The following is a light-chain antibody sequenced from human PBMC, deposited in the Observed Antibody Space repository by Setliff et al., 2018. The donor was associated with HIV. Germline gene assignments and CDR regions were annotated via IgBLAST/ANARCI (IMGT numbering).Light chain of an antibody. CDR3: SSYTGSSTFG. CDR2: DVS. Sequence: QSALAQPASVSGSPGQSITISCTGTSSDVGNYNYVSWYQQHPGKAPKLMIYDVSKRPSGVSNRFSGSKSGNTASLTISGLQAEDEADYYCSSYTGSSTFGFGTGTKVTVL. J-gene: IGLJ1*01. V-gene: IGLV2-14*01. CDR1: SSDVGNYNY.